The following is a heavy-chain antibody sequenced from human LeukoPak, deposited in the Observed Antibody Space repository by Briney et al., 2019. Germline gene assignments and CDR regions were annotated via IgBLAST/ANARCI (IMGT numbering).Heavy chain of an antibody. CDR1: GYTFTGYY. CDR3: ARVECSSTSCYTAAFDI. CDR2: INPNSGGT. V-gene: IGHV1-2*02. D-gene: IGHD2-2*02. J-gene: IGHJ3*02. Sequence: ASVKVSCKASGYTFTGYYMHWVRQAPGQGLEWMGWINPNSGGTNYAQKFQGRVTMTRDTSISTAYMELSRLRSDDTAVYYCARVECSSTSCYTAAFDIWGQGTMVTVSS.